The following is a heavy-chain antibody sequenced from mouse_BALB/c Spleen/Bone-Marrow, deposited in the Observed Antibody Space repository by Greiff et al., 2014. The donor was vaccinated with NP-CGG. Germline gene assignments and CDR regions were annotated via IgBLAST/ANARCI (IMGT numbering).Heavy chain of an antibody. CDR1: GFNIKDTY. CDR2: IDPANGNT. V-gene: IGHV14-3*02. D-gene: IGHD2-4*01. J-gene: IGHJ4*01. Sequence: VQLKESGAELVKPGASVKSSCTASGFNIKDTYMHWVKQRPEQGLEWIGRIDPANGNTKYDPKFQGKATITADTSSNTAYLQLSSLTSEDTAVYYCARERDYDYAYAMDYWGQGTSVTVSS. CDR3: ARERDYDYAYAMDY.